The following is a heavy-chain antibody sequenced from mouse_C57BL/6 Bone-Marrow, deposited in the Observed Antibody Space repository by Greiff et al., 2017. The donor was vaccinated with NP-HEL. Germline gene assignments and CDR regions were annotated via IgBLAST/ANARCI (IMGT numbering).Heavy chain of an antibody. CDR3: ATHDY. CDR1: GYTFTSYW. J-gene: IGHJ2*01. V-gene: IGHV1-59*01. CDR2: IDPSDSYT. Sequence: QVQLQQPGAELVRPGTSVKLSCKASGYTFTSYWMHWVKQRPGQGLEWIGVIDPSDSYTNYNQKFKGKATLTVDTSSSTAYMQLSSLTSEDSAVYYCATHDYWGQGTTLTVSS.